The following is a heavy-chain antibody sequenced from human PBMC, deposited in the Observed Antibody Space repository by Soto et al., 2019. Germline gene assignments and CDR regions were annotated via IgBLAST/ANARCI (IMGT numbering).Heavy chain of an antibody. V-gene: IGHV1-69*01. D-gene: IGHD2-21*01. CDR3: ARGGYSNSWRFDY. CDR2: FRPFVEAA. J-gene: IGHJ4*02. CDR1: GATFTNYA. Sequence: QLRLVQSGAEVRKPGSSVKVSCKAPGATFTNYAISWLRLVPGQGLEWMGGFRPFVEAADLAQKFRGRLTITADASTSTAYMELSDLRSEDTAIYYCARGGYSNSWRFDYWGQGALITVS.